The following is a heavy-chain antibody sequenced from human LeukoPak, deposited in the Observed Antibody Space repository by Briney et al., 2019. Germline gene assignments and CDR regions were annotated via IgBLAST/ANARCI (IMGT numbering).Heavy chain of an antibody. D-gene: IGHD2-2*01. CDR3: ARGRGFCSRTSCPLDY. CDR1: GYSFTTYW. V-gene: IGHV5-51*01. CDR2: IYPGDSDT. J-gene: IGHJ4*02. Sequence: GESLKISCKGSGYSFTTYWIGWVRQMPGKGLEWMGIIYPGDSDTKYSPSFQGQVTISVDKSIRTAYLQWNSLKASDTAMYYCARGRGFCSRTSCPLDYWGQGTLVTVSS.